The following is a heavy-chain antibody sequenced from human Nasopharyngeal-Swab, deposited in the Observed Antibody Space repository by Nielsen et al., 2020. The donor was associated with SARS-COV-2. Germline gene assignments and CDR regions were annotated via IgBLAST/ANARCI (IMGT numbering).Heavy chain of an antibody. Sequence: WIRQPPGKGLEWIASISSRGRPSSPPSLAILLPISVDTSKNHFSLKLTSVTAADTAVYYCAKHPDGRWFGELSYYYYGLDVWGQGTTVTVSS. CDR3: AKHPDGRWFGELSYYYYGLDV. J-gene: IGHJ6*02. CDR2: ISSRGRP. D-gene: IGHD3-10*01. V-gene: IGHV4-39*01.